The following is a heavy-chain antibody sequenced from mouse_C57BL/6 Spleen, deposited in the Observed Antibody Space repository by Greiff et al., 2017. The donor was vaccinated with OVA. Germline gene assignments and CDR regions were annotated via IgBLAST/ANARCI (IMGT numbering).Heavy chain of an antibody. D-gene: IGHD1-1*01. CDR2: ISSGSSTI. Sequence: DVMLVESGGGLVKPGGSLKLSCAASGFTFSDYGMHWVRQAPEKGLEWVAYISSGSSTIYYADTVKGRFTISRDNAKNTLFLQMTSLRSDDTAMYYCARDNYYGSSDRFAYWGQGTLVTVSA. V-gene: IGHV5-17*01. CDR1: GFTFSDYG. CDR3: ARDNYYGSSDRFAY. J-gene: IGHJ3*01.